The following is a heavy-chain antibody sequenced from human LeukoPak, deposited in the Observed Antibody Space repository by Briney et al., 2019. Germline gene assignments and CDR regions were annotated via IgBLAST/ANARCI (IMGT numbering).Heavy chain of an antibody. CDR1: GGSFSGYY. J-gene: IGHJ4*02. CDR2: ISDIGSI. D-gene: IGHD2/OR15-2a*01. CDR3: AGHHPRNTVDF. Sequence: SETLSLTCAVYGGSFSGYYWSWIRQPPGKGLEWIAYISDIGSINYNPSLKSRVTISLDTSKNQFSLKLSSVTAADTAAYYCAGHHPRNTVDFWGQGTLVTVSS. V-gene: IGHV4-59*08.